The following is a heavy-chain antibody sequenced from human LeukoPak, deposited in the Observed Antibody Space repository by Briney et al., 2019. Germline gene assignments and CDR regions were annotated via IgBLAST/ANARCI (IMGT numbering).Heavy chain of an antibody. D-gene: IGHD3-10*01. CDR3: AKGALYGSGSYYTAFDI. CDR2: ITSSGDRM. V-gene: IGHV3-23*01. J-gene: IGHJ3*02. Sequence: PGGSLRLSCAASGFTFGSYAMTWVRQAPEQGLEWVSTITSSGDRMFYADSVKGRFTISRDNSKNTLYLQVNSPRAGDTALYYCAKGALYGSGSYYTAFDIWGQGTMVTVSS. CDR1: GFTFGSYA.